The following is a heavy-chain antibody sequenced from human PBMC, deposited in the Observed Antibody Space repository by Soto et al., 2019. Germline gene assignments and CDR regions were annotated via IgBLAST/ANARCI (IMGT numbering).Heavy chain of an antibody. V-gene: IGHV3-33*01. CDR2: IWYDGSNK. J-gene: IGHJ4*02. CDR1: GFTFSSYG. D-gene: IGHD6-19*01. Sequence: GGSLRLSCAASGFTFSSYGMHWVRQAPGKGLEWVAVIWYDGSNKYYADSVKGRFTISRDNSKNTLYLQMNSLRAEDTAVYYCARPPTGDSSGWYYLDHWGQGT. CDR3: ARPPTGDSSGWYYLDH.